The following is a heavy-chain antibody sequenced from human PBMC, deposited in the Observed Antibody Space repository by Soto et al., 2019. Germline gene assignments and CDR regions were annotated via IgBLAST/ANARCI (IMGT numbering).Heavy chain of an antibody. CDR1: GGCISSSSYY. D-gene: IGHD6-19*01. J-gene: IGHJ6*02. V-gene: IGHV4-39*01. CDR3: ARHSRFEWMVSYYYYYYGMDV. Sequence: PXASLSLTCTVCGGCISSSSYYWGWIRQPPGKGLEWIGSIYYSGSTYYNPSLKSRVTISVDTSKNQFSLKLSSVTAADTAVYYCARHSRFEWMVSYYYYYYGMDVWGQGTTVTVSS. CDR2: IYYSGST.